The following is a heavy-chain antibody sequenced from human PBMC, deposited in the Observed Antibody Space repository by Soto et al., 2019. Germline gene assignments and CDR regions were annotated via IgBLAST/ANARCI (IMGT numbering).Heavy chain of an antibody. CDR1: GDSVSNYD. CDR3: ARAYGSGRAYDH. Sequence: QVQLQESGPGLVKPAETLSLTCTSSGDSVSNYDWTWIRQPAGKGLAWIGHIYAPRGPTYNPSLKSRVTLSLDTSKNQVSLTLASVTAMDTAVYYCARAYGSGRAYDHWGQGNLVTVSS. D-gene: IGHD3-10*01. J-gene: IGHJ4*02. CDR2: IYAPRGP. V-gene: IGHV4-4*07.